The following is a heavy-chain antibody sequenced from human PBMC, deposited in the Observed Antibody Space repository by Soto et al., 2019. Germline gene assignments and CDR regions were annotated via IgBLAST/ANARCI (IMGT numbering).Heavy chain of an antibody. Sequence: EVQLVESGGGLVQPGGSLRLSCAASGFTFRTYWLSWVRQVPGKGLEWVANINLDGSEKNYVDSVKGRFTISRDNARNSLDLQMGSLRAEDASLYYCARDGRTSWYSYDYHGMDIWGQGTTVTVS. CDR1: GFTFRTYW. V-gene: IGHV3-7*05. CDR2: INLDGSEK. D-gene: IGHD5-18*01. J-gene: IGHJ6*02. CDR3: ARDGRTSWYSYDYHGMDI.